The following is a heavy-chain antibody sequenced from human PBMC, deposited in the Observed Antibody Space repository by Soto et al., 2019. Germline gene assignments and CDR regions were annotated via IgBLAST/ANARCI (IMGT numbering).Heavy chain of an antibody. CDR2: ISYDGSNK. CDR3: AKEAATHPYYYYYYMDV. J-gene: IGHJ6*03. Sequence: GGSLRLSCAASGFTFSSYGMHWVRQAPGKGLEWVAVISYDGSNKYYADSVKGRFTISRDNSKNTLYLQMNSLRAEDTAVYYCAKEAATHPYYYYYYMDVWGKGTTVTVSS. V-gene: IGHV3-30*18. D-gene: IGHD1-26*01. CDR1: GFTFSSYG.